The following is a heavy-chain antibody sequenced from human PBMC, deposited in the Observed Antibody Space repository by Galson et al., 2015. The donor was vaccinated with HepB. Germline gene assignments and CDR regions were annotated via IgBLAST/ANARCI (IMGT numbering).Heavy chain of an antibody. D-gene: IGHD3-22*01. CDR3: ANYHDSSGWYAFDS. CDR2: IKEDGSLI. CDR1: GFTFSSYW. J-gene: IGHJ3*01. Sequence: SLRLSCAASGFTFSSYWMSWIRQAPGKGLEWVANIKEDGSLINFVDSVKGRFTVSRDNAKNSLYLQMNSLRAEDAAVYYCANYHDSSGWYAFDSWGLGTLVTVSS. V-gene: IGHV3-7*03.